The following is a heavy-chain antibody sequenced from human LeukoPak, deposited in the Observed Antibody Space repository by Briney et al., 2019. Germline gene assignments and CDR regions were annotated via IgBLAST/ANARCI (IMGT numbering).Heavy chain of an antibody. D-gene: IGHD6-13*01. J-gene: IGHJ3*02. CDR3: AKVRYSSSWYPFIDAFDI. V-gene: IGHV3-23*01. Sequence: GGSLRLSCAASGFTFSSYAMSWVRQAPGKGLEWVSAISGSGGSTYYADSVKGRFTISRDNSENTLYLQMNSLRAEDTAVYYCAKVRYSSSWYPFIDAFDIWGQGTMVTVSS. CDR1: GFTFSSYA. CDR2: ISGSGGST.